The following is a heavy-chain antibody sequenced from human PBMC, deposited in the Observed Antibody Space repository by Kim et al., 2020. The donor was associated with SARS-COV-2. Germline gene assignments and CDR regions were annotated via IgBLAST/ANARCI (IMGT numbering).Heavy chain of an antibody. J-gene: IGHJ4*02. D-gene: IGHD4-17*01. Sequence: YDQKVQCRVTMTTDTSTNTAYMELWSLRADDTAMYYCARGAYGDVSFDYWGQGTLVTVSS. V-gene: IGHV1-18*01. CDR3: ARGAYGDVSFDY.